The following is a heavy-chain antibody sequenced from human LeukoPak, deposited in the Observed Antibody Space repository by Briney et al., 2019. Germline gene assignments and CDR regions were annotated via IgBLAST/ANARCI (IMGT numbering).Heavy chain of an antibody. D-gene: IGHD3-10*01. J-gene: IGHJ4*02. CDR2: ISSSSSYI. Sequence: GGSLRLSCAASGFTFSSYSMNWVRQAPGKGLEWVSSISSSSSYIYYADSVKGRFTISRDNAKKSMYLQMNSLRAEDTALYYCARSLYGSGTEGFDYWGQGTLVTVSS. CDR3: ARSLYGSGTEGFDY. CDR1: GFTFSSYS. V-gene: IGHV3-21*04.